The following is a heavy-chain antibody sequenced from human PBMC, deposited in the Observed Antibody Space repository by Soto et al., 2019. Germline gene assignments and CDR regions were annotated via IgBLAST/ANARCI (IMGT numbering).Heavy chain of an antibody. CDR3: ARQIYFYDSRGQPVPFDY. CDR2: IYPGDSDT. J-gene: IGHJ4*02. D-gene: IGHD3-22*01. CDR1: GYSFTSYW. Sequence: GESLKISCKGSGYSFTSYWIGWVRQMPGKGLEWMGIIYPGDSDTRYSPSFQGQVTISADKSISTAYLQWSSLKASDTAMYYCARQIYFYDSRGQPVPFDYWCQAILVTVS. V-gene: IGHV5-51*01.